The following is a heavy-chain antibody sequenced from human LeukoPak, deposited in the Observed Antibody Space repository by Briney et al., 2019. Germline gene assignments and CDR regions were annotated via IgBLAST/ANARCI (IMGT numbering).Heavy chain of an antibody. D-gene: IGHD2-15*01. CDR3: AGVLSAVVLY. Sequence: SETLSLTCTVSGGSISSSSYYWGWIRQPPGKGLEWIGSIYYSGSTYYNPSLKSRVTLSVDTSKNQFSLKLSSVTAADTAVYYCAGVLSAVVLYWGQGTLVTVSS. CDR1: GGSISSSSYY. CDR2: IYYSGST. J-gene: IGHJ4*02. V-gene: IGHV4-39*07.